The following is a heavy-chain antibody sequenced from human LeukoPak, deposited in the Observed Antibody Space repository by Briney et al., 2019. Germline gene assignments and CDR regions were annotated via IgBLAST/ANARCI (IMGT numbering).Heavy chain of an antibody. V-gene: IGHV1-2*02. CDR2: INPNGGGT. Sequence: GASVKVSCKAPGYTFTGYYMHWVRQAPGQGLEWMGWINPNGGGTNYAQKFQGRVTMTRDTSISTAYMELSRLRSDDTAVYYCARSPSWSSSWYDYWGQGTLVTVSS. D-gene: IGHD6-13*01. J-gene: IGHJ4*02. CDR3: ARSPSWSSSWYDY. CDR1: GYTFTGYY.